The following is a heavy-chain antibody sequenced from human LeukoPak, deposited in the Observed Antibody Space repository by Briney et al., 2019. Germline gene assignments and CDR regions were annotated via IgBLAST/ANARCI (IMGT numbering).Heavy chain of an antibody. V-gene: IGHV1-69*04. CDR1: GYTFTSYG. CDR2: IIPILGIA. CDR3: ARALTDYGEYGGY. D-gene: IGHD4-17*01. J-gene: IGHJ4*02. Sequence: SVKVSCKASGYTFTSYGISWVRQAPGQGLEWMGRIIPILGIANYAQKFQGRVTITADKSTSAAYMELSSLRSEDTAVYYCARALTDYGEYGGYWGQGTLVTVSS.